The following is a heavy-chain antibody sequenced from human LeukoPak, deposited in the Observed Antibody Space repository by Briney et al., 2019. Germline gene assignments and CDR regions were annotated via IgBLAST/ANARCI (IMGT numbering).Heavy chain of an antibody. CDR1: GGSFSGYY. V-gene: IGHV4-34*01. J-gene: IGHJ6*03. CDR3: AGGLRAYYYYYMDV. D-gene: IGHD3-16*01. Sequence: PSETLSLTCAVYGGSFSGYYWSWIRQPPGKGLEWIGEINHSGSTNYNPSLKSRVTISVDTSKNQFSLKLSSVTAADTAVYYCAGGLRAYYYYYMDVWGKGTTVTVSS. CDR2: INHSGST.